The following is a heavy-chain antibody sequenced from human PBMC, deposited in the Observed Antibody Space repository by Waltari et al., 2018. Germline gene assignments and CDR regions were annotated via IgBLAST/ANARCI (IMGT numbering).Heavy chain of an antibody. CDR1: GYNFNTYW. CDR3: ARGSRDDWFDP. Sequence: QLVQSGAEVIKAGESLKISCKGSGYNFNTYWVAWVRQMPGKGLEWMGIIYPSDSDTRYSPSFQGQVTISADKSINTVYLQWSSVEASDTATYYCARGSRDDWFDPWGQGTLVTVSS. D-gene: IGHD3-10*01. CDR2: IYPSDSDT. V-gene: IGHV5-51*03. J-gene: IGHJ5*02.